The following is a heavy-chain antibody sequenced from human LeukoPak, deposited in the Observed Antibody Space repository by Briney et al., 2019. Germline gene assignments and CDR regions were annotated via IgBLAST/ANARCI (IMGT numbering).Heavy chain of an antibody. D-gene: IGHD4-23*01. J-gene: IGHJ4*02. CDR3: ARDCGVNSGGFDY. Sequence: QVQLQESGPGLVKPSETLSLTCTVSGGSISSYYWSWIRQPPGKGLEWIGHIYYTGSTSYNPSLKSRITISVDTSKNQFSLNLSSVTAADTAVYYCARDCGVNSGGFDYWGQGTLVTVSS. CDR2: IYYTGST. V-gene: IGHV4-59*01. CDR1: GGSISSYY.